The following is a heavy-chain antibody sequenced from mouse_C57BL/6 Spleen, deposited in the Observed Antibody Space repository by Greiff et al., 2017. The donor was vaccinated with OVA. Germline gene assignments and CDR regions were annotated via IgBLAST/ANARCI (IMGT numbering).Heavy chain of an antibody. Sequence: VQLQQSGPELVKPGASVKISCKASGYAFSSSWMNWVKQRPGKGLEWIGRIYPGDGDTNYNGKFKGKATLTADKSSSTAYMQLSSLTSEDSAVYFCVYYDQGGHFDVWGTGTTVTVSS. CDR1: GYAFSSSW. D-gene: IGHD2-4*01. CDR2: IYPGDGDT. V-gene: IGHV1-82*01. CDR3: VYYDQGGHFDV. J-gene: IGHJ1*03.